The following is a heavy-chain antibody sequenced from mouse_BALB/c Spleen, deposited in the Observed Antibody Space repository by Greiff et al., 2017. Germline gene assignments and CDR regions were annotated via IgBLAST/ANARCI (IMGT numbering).Heavy chain of an antibody. Sequence: LQQPGSELVRPGASVKLSCKASGYTFTSYWMHWVKQRPGQGLEWIGNIYPGSGSTNYDEKFKSKATLTVDTSSSTAYMQLSSLTSEDSAVYYCTRVGFAYWGQGTLVTVSA. J-gene: IGHJ3*01. CDR2: IYPGSGST. CDR3: TRVGFAY. V-gene: IGHV1S22*01. CDR1: GYTFTSYW.